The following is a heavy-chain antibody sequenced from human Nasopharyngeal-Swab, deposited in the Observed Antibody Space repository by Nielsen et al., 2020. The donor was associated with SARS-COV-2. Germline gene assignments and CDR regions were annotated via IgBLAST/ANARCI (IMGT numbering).Heavy chain of an antibody. V-gene: IGHV1-18*04. CDR3: ARATSSGWAEYFQH. D-gene: IGHD6-19*01. CDR1: GYTFTSYG. Sequence: ASVKVSCKASGYTFTSYGISWVRQAAGQGLEWMGWISAYNGNTNYAQKLQGRVTMTTDTSTSTAYMELRSLRSDDTAVYYCARATSSGWAEYFQHWGQGTLVTVSS. CDR2: ISAYNGNT. J-gene: IGHJ1*01.